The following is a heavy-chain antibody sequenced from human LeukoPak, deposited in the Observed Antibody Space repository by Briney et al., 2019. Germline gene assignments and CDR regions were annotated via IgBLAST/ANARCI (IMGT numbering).Heavy chain of an antibody. Sequence: SETLSLTCTVSGGSISSSSYYWGWIRQPPGKGLEWIGSIYYSGSTYYNPSPKSRVTISVDTSKNQFSLKLSSVTAADTAVYYCARDKRTTVTISDAFDIWGQGTMVTVSS. CDR2: IYYSGST. V-gene: IGHV4-39*07. J-gene: IGHJ3*02. CDR1: GGSISSSSYY. D-gene: IGHD4-17*01. CDR3: ARDKRTTVTISDAFDI.